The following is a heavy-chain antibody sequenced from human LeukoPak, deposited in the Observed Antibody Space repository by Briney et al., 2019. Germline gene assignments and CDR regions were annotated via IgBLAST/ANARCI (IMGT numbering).Heavy chain of an antibody. CDR1: GGSISSYY. CDR3: ASAVAGTFFDY. CDR2: IYYSGST. Sequence: SETLSLTCTVSGGSISSYYGSWLRQPPGKGLEWIGYIYYSGSTNYNPSLKSRVTISVDTSKNQFSLKLSSVTAADTAVYYCASAVAGTFFDYWGQGTLVTVSS. D-gene: IGHD6-19*01. V-gene: IGHV4-59*01. J-gene: IGHJ4*02.